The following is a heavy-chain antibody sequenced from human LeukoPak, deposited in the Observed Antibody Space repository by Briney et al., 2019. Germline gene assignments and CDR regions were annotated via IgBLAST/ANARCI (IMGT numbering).Heavy chain of an antibody. CDR2: INPNSGGT. CDR3: ARVLVSIVVVPAAIGVSD. CDR1: GYTFTGYY. D-gene: IGHD2-2*01. Sequence: GASVKVSCKASGYTFTGYYMHWVRQAPGQGLEWMGWINPNSGGTNYAQKLQGRVTMTRETSISTAYMELSRLRSDDTAVYYRARVLVSIVVVPAAIGVSDWGQGTLVTVSS. J-gene: IGHJ4*02. V-gene: IGHV1-2*02.